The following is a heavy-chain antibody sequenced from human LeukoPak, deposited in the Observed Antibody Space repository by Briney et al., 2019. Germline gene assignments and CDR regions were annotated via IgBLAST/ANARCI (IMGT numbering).Heavy chain of an antibody. V-gene: IGHV4-4*09. CDR2: IYTSGST. J-gene: IGHJ4*02. D-gene: IGHD3-22*01. CDR1: GGSISSYY. CDR3: ARRGSGSSFDY. Sequence: SETLSLTCTVSGGSISSYYWSWIRQPPGKGLEWIGYIYTSGSTNYNPSLESRVTISVDTSKNQFSLKLSSVTAADTAVYYCARRGSGSSFDYWGQGTLVTVSS.